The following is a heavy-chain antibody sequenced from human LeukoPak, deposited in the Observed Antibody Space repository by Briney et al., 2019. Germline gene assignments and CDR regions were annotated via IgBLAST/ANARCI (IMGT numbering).Heavy chain of an antibody. CDR2: INWNSDTK. D-gene: IGHD6-13*01. CDR3: TKGLAGSIWYYFDF. V-gene: IGHV3-9*01. J-gene: IGHJ4*02. Sequence: PGGSLRLSCAAVGFIFDDYAMYWVRQAPGKGLECVTGINWNSDTKGYADSVKGRFTISRDNAKNSLYLQMNSLRAEDTALYYCTKGLAGSIWYYFDFWCQGTLVTVSS. CDR1: GFIFDDYA.